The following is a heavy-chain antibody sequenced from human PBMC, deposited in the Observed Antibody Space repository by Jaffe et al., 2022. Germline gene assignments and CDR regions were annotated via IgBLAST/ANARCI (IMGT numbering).Heavy chain of an antibody. CDR2: IYHSGST. CDR1: GYSISSGYY. D-gene: IGHD4-17*01. J-gene: IGHJ4*02. Sequence: QVQLQESGPGLVKPSETLSLTCAVSGYSISSGYYWGWIRQPPGKGLEWIGSIYHSGSTYYNPSLKSRVTISVDTSKNQFSLKLSSVTAADTAVYYCARDAFEERIKTTVVNWGQGTLVTVSS. V-gene: IGHV4-38-2*02. CDR3: ARDAFEERIKTTVVN.